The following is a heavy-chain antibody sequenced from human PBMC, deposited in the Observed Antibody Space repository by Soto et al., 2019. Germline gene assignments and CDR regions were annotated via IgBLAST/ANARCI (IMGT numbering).Heavy chain of an antibody. D-gene: IGHD6-19*01. CDR3: ARTPGIAVAGPHGGDY. Sequence: SETLSLTCTVSGGSISSYYWSWIRQPPGKGLEWIGYIYYSGSTNYNPSLKSRVTISVDTSKNQFSLKLSSVTAADTAVYYCARTPGIAVAGPHGGDYWGQGTLVTVSS. CDR1: GGSISSYY. V-gene: IGHV4-59*01. CDR2: IYYSGST. J-gene: IGHJ4*02.